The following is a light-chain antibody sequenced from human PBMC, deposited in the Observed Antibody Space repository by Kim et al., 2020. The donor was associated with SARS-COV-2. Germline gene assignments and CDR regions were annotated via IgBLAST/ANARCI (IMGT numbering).Light chain of an antibody. V-gene: IGLV3-19*01. CDR1: NLRSDS. CDR2: AKN. CDR3: KSRDSSGNLLV. Sequence: ALGQTIRITCQGDNLRSDSASWYQQKPGQAPVLVIFAKNNRPSGIPDRFSGSSSGNTASLTITGAQAEDEADYYCKSRDSSGNLLVFGGGTKVTVL. J-gene: IGLJ2*01.